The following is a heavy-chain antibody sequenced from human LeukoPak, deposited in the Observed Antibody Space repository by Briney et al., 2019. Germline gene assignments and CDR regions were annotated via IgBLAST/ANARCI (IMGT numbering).Heavy chain of an antibody. CDR3: ARGFYGGYYYYYYMDV. D-gene: IGHD4/OR15-4a*01. V-gene: IGHV5-51*01. J-gene: IGHJ6*03. Sequence: GESLKISCKGSGYIFTSYWIDWVRQMPGKGLEWMGIIYPGDSDTRYSPSFQGQVTISADRSISTAYLQWSSLKASDTAMYYCARGFYGGYYYYYYMDVWGKGTTVTVSS. CDR1: GYIFTSYW. CDR2: IYPGDSDT.